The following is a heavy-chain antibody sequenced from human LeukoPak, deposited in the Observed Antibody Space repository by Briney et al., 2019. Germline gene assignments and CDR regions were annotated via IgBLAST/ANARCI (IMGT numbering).Heavy chain of an antibody. J-gene: IGHJ4*02. Sequence: GGSLRLSCAASGLTVSSNYMSWVRQAPGKGLEWVSVIYSGGSTYYADSVKGRFTISRDNSKNTLYLQMNSLRAEDTAVYYCARAPLDKSAYYFDYWGQGTLATVSS. CDR1: GLTVSSNY. D-gene: IGHD1-1*01. CDR3: ARAPLDKSAYYFDY. CDR2: IYSGGST. V-gene: IGHV3-53*01.